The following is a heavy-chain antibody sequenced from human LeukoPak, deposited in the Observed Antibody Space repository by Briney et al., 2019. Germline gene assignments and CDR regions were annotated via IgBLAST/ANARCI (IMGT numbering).Heavy chain of an antibody. CDR2: ISSSSSYI. J-gene: IGHJ3*02. V-gene: IGHV3-21*01. Sequence: GGSLRLSCAASGFTFSSYGMHWVRQAPGKGLEWVSSISSSSSYIYYADSVKGRFTISRDNAKNSLYLQMNSLRAEDTAVYYCARDGGDAFDIWGQGTMVTVSS. CDR1: GFTFSSYG. D-gene: IGHD3-16*01. CDR3: ARDGGDAFDI.